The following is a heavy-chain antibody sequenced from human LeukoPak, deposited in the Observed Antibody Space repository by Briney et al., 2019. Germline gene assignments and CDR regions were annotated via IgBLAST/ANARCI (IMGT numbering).Heavy chain of an antibody. CDR1: GGSISSNTDY. CDR3: ARAGGFSSDFYYYYMDV. J-gene: IGHJ6*03. CDR2: MYYTGHT. V-gene: IGHV4-39*07. Sequence: SETLSLTCTVSGGSISSNTDYWGWIRQPPGKGLEWIGRMYYTGHTYYNPSLKSRVTISIDTSKKQFSLKLSSVTAADTAVYYCARAGGFSSDFYYYYMDVWGKGTTVTVSS.